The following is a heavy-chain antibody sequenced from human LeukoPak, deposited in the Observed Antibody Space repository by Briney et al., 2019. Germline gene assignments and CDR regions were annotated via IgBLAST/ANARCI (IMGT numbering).Heavy chain of an antibody. CDR3: ARLGPHDFYYGGNSPFDY. Sequence: SGTLSLTCAVSGGSISSSNWWSWVRQPPGKGLEWIGEIYHSGSTNYNPSLKSRVTISVDKSKNQFSLKLSSVTAADTAVYYCARLGPHDFYYGGNSPFDYWGQGTLVTVSS. D-gene: IGHD4-23*01. V-gene: IGHV4-4*02. J-gene: IGHJ4*02. CDR1: GGSISSSNW. CDR2: IYHSGST.